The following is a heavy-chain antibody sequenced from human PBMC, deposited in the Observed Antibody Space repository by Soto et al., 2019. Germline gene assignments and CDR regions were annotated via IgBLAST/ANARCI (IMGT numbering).Heavy chain of an antibody. J-gene: IGHJ6*03. CDR1: GFTFSSYG. CDR3: ARGLPYSYYYYYYMDV. Sequence: GGSLRLSCAASGFTFSSYGMHWVRQAPGKGLEWVAVIWYDGSNKYYADSVKGRFTISRDNSKNTLYLQMNSLRAEDTAVYYCARGLPYSYYYYYYMDVWGKGTTVTVSS. D-gene: IGHD2-21*01. CDR2: IWYDGSNK. V-gene: IGHV3-33*01.